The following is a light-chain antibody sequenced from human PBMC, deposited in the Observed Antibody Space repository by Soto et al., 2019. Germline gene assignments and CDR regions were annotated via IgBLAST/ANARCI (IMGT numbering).Light chain of an antibody. V-gene: IGLV1-40*01. CDR2: DNN. CDR3: HSYDVSLSGPV. J-gene: IGLJ2*01. Sequence: QAVVTQPPSVSGAPGQRVTISCTGSSSNIGAGYDVHSYQQLPGTAPKVLIYDNNNRPSGVPDRFSGSKSGTSASLAITGLQAEDEADYYCHSYDVSLSGPVFGGGTKLTVL. CDR1: SSNIGAGYD.